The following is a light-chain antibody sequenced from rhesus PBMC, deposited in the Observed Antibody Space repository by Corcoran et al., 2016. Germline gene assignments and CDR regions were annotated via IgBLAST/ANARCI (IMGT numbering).Light chain of an antibody. J-gene: IGLJ1*01. V-gene: IGLV1-85*01. CDR2: ENY. CDR1: ASNIGADYY. CDR3: QSYDNRRSAYI. Sequence: QSVLTQPPSMSGAPGQRVTLSCTGRASNIGADYYVPWYQQLPGTAPKLLIFENYNRPSGISDRFSGAQSGTSASLSITGLQSEDEADYFCQSYDNRRSAYIFGTGTRLTVL.